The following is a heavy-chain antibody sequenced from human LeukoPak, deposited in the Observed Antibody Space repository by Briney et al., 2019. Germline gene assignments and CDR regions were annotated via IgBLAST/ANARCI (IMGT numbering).Heavy chain of an antibody. CDR1: GGSISSGDYY. Sequence: PSQTLSLTCTVSGGSISSGDYYWSWIRQPRGKGLEWIGYIYYSGSTYYNPSLKSRVTISVDTSKNQFSLKLSSVTAADTAVYYCARENDTYYYDSSGYYYNWFDPWGQATLVTVSS. J-gene: IGHJ5*02. CDR3: ARENDTYYYDSSGYYYNWFDP. CDR2: IYYSGST. D-gene: IGHD3-22*01. V-gene: IGHV4-30-4*08.